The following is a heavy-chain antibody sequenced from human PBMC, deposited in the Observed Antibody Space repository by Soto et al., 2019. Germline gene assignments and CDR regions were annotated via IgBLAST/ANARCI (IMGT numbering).Heavy chain of an antibody. CDR1: GGSISSSNW. CDR2: ILHRGNT. J-gene: IGHJ1*01. D-gene: IGHD1-26*01. CDR3: AEEEGGPKVRESFHH. Sequence: QVQLQESGPGLVKPSWTLSLTCAVSGGSISSSNWWSWVRQPQGKGLEWIGEILHRGNTNYNPSISSRVTRPVDESKHQFSLRLRSVTAADTAVYYCAEEEGGPKVRESFHHWGQGTLVTVSS. V-gene: IGHV4-4*02.